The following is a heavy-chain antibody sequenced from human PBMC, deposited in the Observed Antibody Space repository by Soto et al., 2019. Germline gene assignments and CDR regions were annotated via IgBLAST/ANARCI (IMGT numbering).Heavy chain of an antibody. J-gene: IGHJ4*02. CDR2: ISYDGSNK. CDR3: ARELSGQRYFDC. Sequence: GGSLRLSCAASGFTFSSYGMHWVRQAPGKGLEWVAVISYDGSNKYYADSVKGRFTISRDNSKNTLYLQMNSLRAEDTAVYYCARELSGQRYFDCLGQGTLVTVSS. V-gene: IGHV3-30*03. CDR1: GFTFSSYG. D-gene: IGHD6-19*01.